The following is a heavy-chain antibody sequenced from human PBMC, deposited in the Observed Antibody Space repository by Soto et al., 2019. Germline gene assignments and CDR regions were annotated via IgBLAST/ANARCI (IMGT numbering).Heavy chain of an antibody. Sequence: QVLLQESGPGLVQPSGTLSLSCAVSGGSISRSHFWVWVRQPPGKGLVCVGDISHSGSVNYNPSLKSRVTISIDKSKNQFSLKLNSVDAADTAVYYCARSFGRYAIDYWGQGTLVIVSS. CDR3: ARSFGRYAIDY. V-gene: IGHV4-4*02. CDR1: GGSISRSHF. CDR2: ISHSGSV. J-gene: IGHJ4*02. D-gene: IGHD6-19*01.